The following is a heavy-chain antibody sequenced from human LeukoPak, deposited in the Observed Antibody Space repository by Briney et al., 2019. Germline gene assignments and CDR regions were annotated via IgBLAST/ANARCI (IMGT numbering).Heavy chain of an antibody. D-gene: IGHD3-10*01. J-gene: IGHJ4*02. CDR1: GGSISTNTYY. CDR2: FYYSGRN. V-gene: IGHV4-39*07. CDR3: ARYGVSGREFAY. Sequence: PSEALSLTCTVSGGSISTNTYYWGWIRQPPGKGLEWIGSFYYSGRNYYNPSLKSRVIKSVDTSKNQFSLKLTSVTAADTAVYYCARYGVSGREFAYWGQGTLVTVSS.